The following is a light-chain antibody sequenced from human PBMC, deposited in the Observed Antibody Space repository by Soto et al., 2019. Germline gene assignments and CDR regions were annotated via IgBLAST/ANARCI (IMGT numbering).Light chain of an antibody. CDR3: QPYIVWCP. J-gene: IGKJ1*01. CDR2: KAA. CDR1: QSPGDL. Sequence: DIQMTQSPSTVSASVEDRVTITCRASQSPGDLLAWYQHKPGEAPKVLIYKAAYLESGVPSRFSGGSSARKFILNISRLEPADIAAYYSQPYIVWCPLAQVTKVDIK. V-gene: IGKV1-5*03.